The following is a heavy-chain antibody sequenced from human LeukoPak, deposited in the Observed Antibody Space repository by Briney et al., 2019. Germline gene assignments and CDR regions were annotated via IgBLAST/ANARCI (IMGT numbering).Heavy chain of an antibody. CDR2: MSGSGGST. CDR1: GFTFSSYA. V-gene: IGHV3-23*01. Sequence: GGSQRLSCAASGFTFSSYAMSWVRQAPGKGLEWVSNMSGSGGSTYYADSVKGRFTISRDNSKNTLYLQMDSLRAKDTAVYYCAKGLGKATITPLGYWGQGTLVTVSS. J-gene: IGHJ4*02. CDR3: AKGLGKATITPLGY. D-gene: IGHD5-24*01.